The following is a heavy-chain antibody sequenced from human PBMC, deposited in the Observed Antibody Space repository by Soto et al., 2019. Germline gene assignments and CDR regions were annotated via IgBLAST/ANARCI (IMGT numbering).Heavy chain of an antibody. CDR1: GGSISSYY. Sequence: SETLSLTCTVSGGSISSYYWSWIRQPPGKGLEWIGYIYYSGSTNYNPSLKSRVTISVDTSKNQFSLKLSSVTAADTAVYYCARGRTLGYCSGGSCPNWFDPWGQGTLVTVSS. CDR2: IYYSGST. J-gene: IGHJ5*02. D-gene: IGHD2-15*01. CDR3: ARGRTLGYCSGGSCPNWFDP. V-gene: IGHV4-59*01.